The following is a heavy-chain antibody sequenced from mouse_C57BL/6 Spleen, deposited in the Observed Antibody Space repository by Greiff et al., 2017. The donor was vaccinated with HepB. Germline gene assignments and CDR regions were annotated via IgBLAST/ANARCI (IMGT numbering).Heavy chain of an antibody. Sequence: EVQLQQSGPELVKPGDSVKLSCKASGYSFTGYFMNWVMQSHGKSLEWIGRINPYNGDTFYNQKFKGKSTLTVDKSSSTAYMELRSLTSEDSAVYYCATYSYDWYFYVWGTVTTVTVAS. V-gene: IGHV1-20*01. CDR1: GYSFTGYF. CDR2: INPYNGDT. J-gene: IGHJ1*03. CDR3: ATYSYDWYFYV. D-gene: IGHD2-12*01.